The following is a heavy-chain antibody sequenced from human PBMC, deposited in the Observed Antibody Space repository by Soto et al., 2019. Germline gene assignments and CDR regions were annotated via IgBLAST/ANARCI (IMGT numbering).Heavy chain of an antibody. Sequence: GGSLRLSCAASGFTFSDYYMSWIRQAPGKGLEWVSYISSSGSTIYYADSVKGRFTISRDNAKNSLYLQMNSLRAEDTAVYYCARDTPLDDFWSGYYYYYMDVWGKGTTVTVSS. J-gene: IGHJ6*03. CDR1: GFTFSDYY. CDR2: ISSSGSTI. D-gene: IGHD3-3*01. V-gene: IGHV3-11*01. CDR3: ARDTPLDDFWSGYYYYYMDV.